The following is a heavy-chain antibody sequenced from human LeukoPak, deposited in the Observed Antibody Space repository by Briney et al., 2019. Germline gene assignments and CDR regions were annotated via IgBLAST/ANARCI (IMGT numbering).Heavy chain of an antibody. J-gene: IGHJ4*02. V-gene: IGHV3-30*02. CDR3: AQPDF. CDR1: GITFRSSS. Sequence: GGSLRLSCVASGITFRSSSMHWVRQAPGKGLEWLALIRFDGSTKYYADSVKGRFTVSRDNSKSTLYLQMNSLRAEDTAVYYCAQPDFWGQGTLVTVSS. CDR2: IRFDGSTK.